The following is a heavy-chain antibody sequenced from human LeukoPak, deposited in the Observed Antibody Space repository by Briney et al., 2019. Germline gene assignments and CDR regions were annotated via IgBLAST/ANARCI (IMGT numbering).Heavy chain of an antibody. Sequence: GESLKISCKVSGYSFTNNWLGWVRQMPGKGLEWMGTIFPSDSDTRYSPSFQGQVTISADKSISTAYLQWSSLKASDTAMYYCARYSGSFSKSFDSWGQGTLVTVSS. D-gene: IGHD1-26*01. CDR3: ARYSGSFSKSFDS. CDR1: GYSFTNNW. V-gene: IGHV5-51*01. J-gene: IGHJ4*02. CDR2: IFPSDSDT.